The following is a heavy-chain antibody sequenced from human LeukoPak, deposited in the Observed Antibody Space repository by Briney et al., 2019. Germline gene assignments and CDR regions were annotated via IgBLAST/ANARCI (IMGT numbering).Heavy chain of an antibody. Sequence: ASVKVSCKVSGHTLTELSMHWVRQAPGKGLEWMGGFDPEDGETIYAQKFQGRVTMTEDTSTDTAYMELSSLRSEDTAVYYCATAHPKFGAALDYWGQGTLVTVSS. CDR3: ATAHPKFGAALDY. CDR2: FDPEDGET. D-gene: IGHD3-10*01. CDR1: GHTLTELS. V-gene: IGHV1-24*01. J-gene: IGHJ4*02.